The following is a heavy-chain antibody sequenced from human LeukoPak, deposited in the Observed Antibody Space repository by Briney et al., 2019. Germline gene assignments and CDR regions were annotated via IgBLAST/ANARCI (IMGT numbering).Heavy chain of an antibody. CDR3: TRGIEEWLAGLDSPLDF. CDR2: IYNSGRI. J-gene: IGHJ4*02. CDR1: GASISSTNYF. V-gene: IGHV4-39*01. D-gene: IGHD6-19*01. Sequence: PSETLSLTCTVSGASISSTNYFWGWIRQSRGKGLEWIGTIYNSGRIDYNPSLKSRVSISLDTSKNQLSLTLNSVTAADTAVYHCTRGIEEWLAGLDSPLDFWGQGILVTVSS.